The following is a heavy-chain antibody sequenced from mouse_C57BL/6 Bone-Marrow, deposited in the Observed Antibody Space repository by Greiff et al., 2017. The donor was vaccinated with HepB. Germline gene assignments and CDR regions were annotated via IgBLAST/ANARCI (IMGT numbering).Heavy chain of an antibody. Sequence: EVKLMESGGGLVQSGRSLRLSCATSGFTFSDFYMEWVRQAPGKGLEWIAASRNKANDYTTEYSASVKGRFIVSRDTSQSILYLQMNALRAEDTAIYYCARDHYYGSSYVRFAYWGQGTLVTVSA. J-gene: IGHJ3*01. V-gene: IGHV7-1*01. CDR1: GFTFSDFY. CDR2: SRNKANDYTT. CDR3: ARDHYYGSSYVRFAY. D-gene: IGHD1-1*01.